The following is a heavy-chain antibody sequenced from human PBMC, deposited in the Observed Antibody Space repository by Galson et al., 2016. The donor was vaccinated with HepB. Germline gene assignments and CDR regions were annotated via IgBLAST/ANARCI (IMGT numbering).Heavy chain of an antibody. D-gene: IGHD4-11*01. CDR3: AGLPGIYSKYYYGMDV. J-gene: IGHJ6*02. Sequence: SLRLSCAGFGVTFSSYGMHWVRQAPGKGLEWVAVISYDGSNKYYADSAKGRFTISRDNSKNTLYLQMNSLRAEDTAVYYCAGLPGIYSKYYYGMDVWGQGTTVTVSS. V-gene: IGHV3-30*03. CDR1: GVTFSSYG. CDR2: ISYDGSNK.